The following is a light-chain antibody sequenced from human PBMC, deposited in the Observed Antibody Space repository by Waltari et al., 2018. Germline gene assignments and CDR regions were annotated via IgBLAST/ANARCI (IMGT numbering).Light chain of an antibody. J-gene: IGLJ2*01. Sequence: QSVLTQPPSASGTPGQRVTISCSGRSSNIGTNYVYWYQQVPGTAPKLLIYRNKQRPSGVPDRFSGSKSGTSASLAISGLRSEDEADYYCAGWDDALSGVVFGGGTKLTVL. CDR3: AGWDDALSGVV. V-gene: IGLV1-47*01. CDR2: RNK. CDR1: SSNIGTNY.